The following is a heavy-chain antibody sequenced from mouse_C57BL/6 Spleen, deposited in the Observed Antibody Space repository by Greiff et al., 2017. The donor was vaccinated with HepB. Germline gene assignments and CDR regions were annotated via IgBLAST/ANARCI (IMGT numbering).Heavy chain of an antibody. CDR2: FYPGSGSI. D-gene: IGHD1-1*01. J-gene: IGHJ4*01. V-gene: IGHV1-62-2*01. Sequence: QVQLQQSGAELVKPGASVKLSCKASGYTFTEYTIHWVKQRSGQGLEWIGWFYPGSGSIKYNEKFKDKATLTADKSSSTVYMELSRLTSEDSAVYFCARHANYYGSSLYYAMDYWGQGTSVTVSS. CDR1: GYTFTEYT. CDR3: ARHANYYGSSLYYAMDY.